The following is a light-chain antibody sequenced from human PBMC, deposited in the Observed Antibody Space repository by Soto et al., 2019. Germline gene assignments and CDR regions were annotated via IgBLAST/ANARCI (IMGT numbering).Light chain of an antibody. V-gene: IGKV3-15*01. CDR3: QQYNNWPPGGT. Sequence: EIVMTQSPATLSVSPGERATLSCRASQSVSSNLAWYQQKPGQAPRLLIYGASTRATGIPARFSGSGSGTEFTLTISSLQSADFAVYSCQQYNNWPPGGTFGQGTKLEIK. J-gene: IGKJ2*02. CDR2: GAS. CDR1: QSVSSN.